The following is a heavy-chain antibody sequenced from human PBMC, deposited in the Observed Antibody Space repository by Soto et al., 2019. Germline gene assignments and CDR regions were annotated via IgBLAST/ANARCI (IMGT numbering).Heavy chain of an antibody. V-gene: IGHV1-18*01. CDR2: ISDYNGNT. CDR3: ARDGAVAGTLMFDY. CDR1: GYYFTSYG. Sequence: QVQLVQSGAEVTKPGASVKVSCKASGYYFTSYGISWVRQAPGQGREWMGWISDYNGNTNYAQKLQGRVTMTTDTSTSTAYMELRSLRSDDTAVYYCARDGAVAGTLMFDYWGQGTLVTVSS. D-gene: IGHD6-19*01. J-gene: IGHJ4*02.